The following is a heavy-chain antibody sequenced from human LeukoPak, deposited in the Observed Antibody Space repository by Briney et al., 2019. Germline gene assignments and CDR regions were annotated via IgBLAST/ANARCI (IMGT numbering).Heavy chain of an antibody. CDR2: ISYDGSNK. V-gene: IGHV3-30-3*01. Sequence: SCKASGYTFTSYAMHWVRQAPGKGLEWVAVISYDGSNKYYADSVKGRFTISRDNSKNTLYLQMNSLRAEDTAVYYCARVQLAVAGTLDYWGQGTLVTVSS. CDR3: ARVQLAVAGTLDY. J-gene: IGHJ4*02. CDR1: GYTFTSYA. D-gene: IGHD6-19*01.